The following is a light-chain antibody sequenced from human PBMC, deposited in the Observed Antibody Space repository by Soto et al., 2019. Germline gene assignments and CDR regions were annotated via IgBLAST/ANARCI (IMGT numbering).Light chain of an antibody. CDR2: AAS. CDR3: QQYGSPRGT. Sequence: EIVLTQSPGTLSLSPGEGAALSCRASQSISNSNLAWYQQKPGQAPRLLVYAASNRATGIPARFSGSGSGTDFTLTISRLEPEDFAIYYCQQYGSPRGTFGQGTKVDIK. V-gene: IGKV3-20*01. J-gene: IGKJ1*01. CDR1: QSISNSN.